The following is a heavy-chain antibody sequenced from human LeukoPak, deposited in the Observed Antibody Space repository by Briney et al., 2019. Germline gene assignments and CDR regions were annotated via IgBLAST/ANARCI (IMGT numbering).Heavy chain of an antibody. J-gene: IGHJ4*02. CDR3: ARNLVAAGRIGDPG. V-gene: IGHV5-10-1*01. CDR1: GYSFTSYW. D-gene: IGHD6-13*01. Sequence: GESLKISFNGSGYSFTSYWISWVRQMPGKGLEWMGRIDPSDSYTNYSPSFQGHVTISADKSINTAYLQWSSLKASDTAMYYCARNLVAAGRIGDPGWGQGTLVTVSS. CDR2: IDPSDSYT.